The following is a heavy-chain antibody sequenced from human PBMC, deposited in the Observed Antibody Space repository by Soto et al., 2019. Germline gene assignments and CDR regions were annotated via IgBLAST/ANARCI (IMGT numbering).Heavy chain of an antibody. V-gene: IGHV3-21*01. D-gene: IGHD3-10*01. J-gene: IGHJ4*02. CDR2: ISSSSSYI. Sequence: EVQLVESGGGLVKPGGSLRLSCAASGFTFSSYSMNWVRQAPGKGLEWVSSISSSSSYIYYADSVKGRFTISRDNAKKSLYLQMNRQRADDTAVYYCAREGYYYGSGANRNFDYWGQGTLVTVSS. CDR3: AREGYYYGSGANRNFDY. CDR1: GFTFSSYS.